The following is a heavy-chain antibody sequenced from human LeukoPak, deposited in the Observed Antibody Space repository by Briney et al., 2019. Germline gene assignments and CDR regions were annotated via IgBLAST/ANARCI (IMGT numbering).Heavy chain of an antibody. D-gene: IGHD2-2*01. V-gene: IGHV4-34*01. CDR1: GGSFSGYY. J-gene: IGHJ4*02. CDR3: ARGRGFXVVXAARGSLYYFDY. CDR2: INHSGST. Sequence: SETLSLTCAVYGGSFSGYYWSWIRQPPGKGLEWIGEINHSGSTNYNPSLKSRVTISVDTSKNQFSLKLSSVTAADTAVYYCARGRGFXVVXAARGSLYYFDYWGQGTLVTVSS.